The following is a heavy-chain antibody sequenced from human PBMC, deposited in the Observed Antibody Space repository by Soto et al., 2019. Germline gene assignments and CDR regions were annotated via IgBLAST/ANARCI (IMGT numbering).Heavy chain of an antibody. CDR3: ATEGWSSGQGGMDV. CDR1: GYTLTELS. CDR2: FDPEDGET. J-gene: IGHJ6*02. V-gene: IGHV1-24*01. D-gene: IGHD3-3*01. Sequence: ASVKVSCKVSGYTLTELSIHWVRQAPGKGLEWMGGFDPEDGETIYAQKFQGRVTMTEDTSTDTAYMELSSLRSEDTAVYYCATEGWSSGQGGMDVWGQGTTVTVSS.